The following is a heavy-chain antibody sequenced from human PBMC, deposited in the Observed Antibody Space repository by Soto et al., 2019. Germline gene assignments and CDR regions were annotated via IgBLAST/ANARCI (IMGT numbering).Heavy chain of an antibody. CDR2: IYHSGTT. J-gene: IGHJ2*01. Sequence: QVQLQESGPGLVEPSGTLSLTCAVSGGSISSNTWWSWVRQPPGKWLEWIGEIYHSGTTNYNPSLKSRASISVDKSNNQYSLKVNSVTAADTAIYYCATGGSYCSTTDCLYCYLALWGRGTQVSV. D-gene: IGHD3-16*01. V-gene: IGHV4-4*02. CDR3: ATGGSYCSTTDCLYCYLAL. CDR1: GGSISSNTW.